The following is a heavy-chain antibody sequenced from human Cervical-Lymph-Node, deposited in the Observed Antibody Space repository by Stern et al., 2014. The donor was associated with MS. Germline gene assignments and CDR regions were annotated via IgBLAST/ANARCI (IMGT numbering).Heavy chain of an antibody. J-gene: IGHJ4*02. D-gene: IGHD3-3*01. CDR1: GFTFTSYA. Sequence: EVQLVESGGGLVQPAGSLRLSCAASGFTFTSYAMSWVRQPPGKGLEWVSGISGHGGTADYADSVKGRFSISRDNSRNTLYLELHSLRAEDTAVYYCARSSGFFWSSYPIDHWGQGTLVTLSS. V-gene: IGHV3-23*04. CDR2: ISGHGGTA. CDR3: ARSSGFFWSSYPIDH.